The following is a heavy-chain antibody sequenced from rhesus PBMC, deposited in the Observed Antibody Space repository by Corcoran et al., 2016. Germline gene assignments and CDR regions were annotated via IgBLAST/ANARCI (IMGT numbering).Heavy chain of an antibody. V-gene: IGHV1-1*01. D-gene: IGHD2-33*01. CDR2: ISPYNGNK. J-gene: IGHJ4*01. CDR1: GYGFTSYH. CDR3: TRRCGDSGCSFDY. Sequence: QLQLVQSGTDIKQPGASVKIACKDSGYGFTSYHIPWLKKAPGQGLEWIGLISPYNGNKGYAQNFQGRVTITTDTSTSTGYMEMSSLRSEDTAVYYCTRRCGDSGCSFDYWGQGVLVTVSS.